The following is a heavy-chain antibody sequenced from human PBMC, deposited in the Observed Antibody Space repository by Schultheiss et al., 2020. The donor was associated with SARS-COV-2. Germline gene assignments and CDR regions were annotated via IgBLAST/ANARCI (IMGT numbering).Heavy chain of an antibody. CDR2: ISYDGSNK. CDR3: ARGGIQLWLETFDY. CDR1: GFTFSSYA. Sequence: GGSLRLSCAASGFTFSSYAMHWVRQAPGKGLEWVAVISYDGSNKYYADSVKGRFTISRDNSKNTLYLQMNSLRAEDTAVYYCARGGIQLWLETFDYWGQGTLVNVSS. V-gene: IGHV3-30*04. J-gene: IGHJ4*02. D-gene: IGHD5-18*01.